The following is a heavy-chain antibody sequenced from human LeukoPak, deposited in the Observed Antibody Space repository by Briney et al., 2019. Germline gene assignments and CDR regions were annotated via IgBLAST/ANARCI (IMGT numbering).Heavy chain of an antibody. D-gene: IGHD2-21*01. CDR3: ARDRSPALAYCGGDRYPDAFDI. CDR1: GGTFSSYA. CDR2: IIPIFGTT. Sequence: PSASVKVSCKASGGTFSSYAISWVRQAPGQGLEWMGGIIPIFGTTNYAQKFQGRATITTDESTSTAYMELSSLRSEDTAVYYCARDRSPALAYCGGDRYPDAFDIWGQGTMVTVSS. J-gene: IGHJ3*02. V-gene: IGHV1-69*05.